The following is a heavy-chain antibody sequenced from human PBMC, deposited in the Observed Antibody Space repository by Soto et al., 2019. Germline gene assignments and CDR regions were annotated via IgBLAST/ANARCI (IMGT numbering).Heavy chain of an antibody. V-gene: IGHV5-51*01. J-gene: IGHJ6*02. D-gene: IGHD3-16*01. CDR3: ARHDNSRKSMDDYYDVDV. Sequence: GESLKISCQASGYSFSTYWIGWVRQRPGRGLDWMGVVNPGDSYTRYSPSFQGHVTISADKSISTAYLQWSGLRASDTAIYYCARHDNSRKSMDDYYDVDVWGLGTTVTVSS. CDR1: GYSFSTYW. CDR2: VNPGDSYT.